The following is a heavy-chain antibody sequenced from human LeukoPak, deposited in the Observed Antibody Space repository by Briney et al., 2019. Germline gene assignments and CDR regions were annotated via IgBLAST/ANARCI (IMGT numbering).Heavy chain of an antibody. CDR2: ISYDGSNK. J-gene: IGHJ4*02. Sequence: GGSLRLSCAASGFTFSSYAMHWVRQAPGKGLEWVAVISYDGSNKYYADSVKGRFTISRDNSKNTLYLQMNSLRAEDTAVYYCASLPKQQLPPFDYWGQGTLVTVSS. D-gene: IGHD6-13*01. V-gene: IGHV3-30*04. CDR3: ASLPKQQLPPFDY. CDR1: GFTFSSYA.